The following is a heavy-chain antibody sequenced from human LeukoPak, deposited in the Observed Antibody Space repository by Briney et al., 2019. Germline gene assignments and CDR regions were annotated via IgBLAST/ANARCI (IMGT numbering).Heavy chain of an antibody. CDR1: GYTVSESP. D-gene: IGHD1-7*01. CDR2: FDSEDGET. V-gene: IGHV1-24*01. Sequence: GASVKVSCKVSGYTVSESPMHWVRQAPGKGLEWMGGFDSEDGETIYAQKFQGRVTMTADTSTDTAYMELSSLRSEDTAVYYCATDRPHTGNYFHWGQGTLVTVSS. J-gene: IGHJ4*02. CDR3: ATDRPHTGNYFH.